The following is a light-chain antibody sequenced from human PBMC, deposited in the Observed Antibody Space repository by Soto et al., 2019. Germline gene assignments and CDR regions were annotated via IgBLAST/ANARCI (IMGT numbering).Light chain of an antibody. Sequence: QSGLTQPPSVSGAPGQRVTISCTGSSSNIGAGYDVHWYQQLPGTAPKLLIYGNTNRPSGVPDRFSGSKSGTSASLAITGLQAEDEADYYCQSYDSSLGGSGVFGTGTKLTVL. CDR1: SSNIGAGYD. CDR3: QSYDSSLGGSGV. V-gene: IGLV1-40*01. J-gene: IGLJ1*01. CDR2: GNT.